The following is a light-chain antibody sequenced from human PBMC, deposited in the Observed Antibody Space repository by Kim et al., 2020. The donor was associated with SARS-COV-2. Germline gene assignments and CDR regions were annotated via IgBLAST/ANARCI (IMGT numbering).Light chain of an antibody. V-gene: IGLV3-25*03. CDR2: KDS. CDR3: QSADGSGTYV. Sequence: SYELTQPPSVSVSPGQTARITCSGDALPEKQTYWYQQKSGQAPLLLIYKDSERTSGIPGRFSGSSSGTTVTLTISGVQAEDDADYYCQSADGSGTYVFGT. J-gene: IGLJ1*01. CDR1: ALPEKQ.